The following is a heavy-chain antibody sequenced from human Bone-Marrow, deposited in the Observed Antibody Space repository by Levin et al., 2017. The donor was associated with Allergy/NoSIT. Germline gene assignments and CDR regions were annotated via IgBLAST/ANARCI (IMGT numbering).Heavy chain of an antibody. CDR2: ISVDSGNT. CDR3: ATVHSSGWDA. CDR1: GYNLTSYG. J-gene: IGHJ4*02. D-gene: IGHD6-19*01. V-gene: IGHV1-18*01. Sequence: KRGESLKISCKASGYNLTSYGVNWVRQAPGQGLEWVGCISVDSGNTKCARKFQGRVTMATDTSTGTAYMELRSLRSDDTAIYYCATVHSSGWDAWGPGTLVTVSS.